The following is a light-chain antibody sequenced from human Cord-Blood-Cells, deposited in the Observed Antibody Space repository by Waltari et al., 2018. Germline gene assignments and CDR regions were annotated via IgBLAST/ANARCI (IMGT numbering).Light chain of an antibody. CDR1: QGISSY. Sequence: DIQLTQYPSFLSASVGDRVTTTCRASQGISSYLAWYQQKPGKAPKLLIYAASTLQSGVPSRFSGSGSGTEFTLTISSLQPEDFATYYCQQLNSYPITFGGGTKVEIK. J-gene: IGKJ4*01. V-gene: IGKV1-9*01. CDR3: QQLNSYPIT. CDR2: AAS.